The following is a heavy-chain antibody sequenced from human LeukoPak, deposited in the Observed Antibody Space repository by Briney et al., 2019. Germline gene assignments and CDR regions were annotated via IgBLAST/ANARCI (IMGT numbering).Heavy chain of an antibody. CDR3: ARDRGPATATAFDY. V-gene: IGHV1-69*01. D-gene: IGHD2-15*01. J-gene: IGHJ4*02. CDR1: GGTFSSYA. CDR2: IIPIFGTA. Sequence: GSSVKVSCKASGGTFSSYAISWVRQAPGQGLEWMGGIIPIFGTANYAQKFQGRVTITADESTSTAYMELSSLRSEDTAVYYCARDRGPATATAFDYWGQGTLVTVSS.